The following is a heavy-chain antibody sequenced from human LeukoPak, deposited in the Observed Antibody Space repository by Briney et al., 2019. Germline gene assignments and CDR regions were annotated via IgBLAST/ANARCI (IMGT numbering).Heavy chain of an antibody. V-gene: IGHV3-11*04. D-gene: IGHD1-26*01. CDR2: ISSSGSTI. CDR1: GFTFSAYY. J-gene: IGHJ3*02. CDR3: ARVGNHDAFDI. Sequence: GGSLRLSCAASGFTFSAYYMSWVRQAPGKGLEWVSYISSSGSTIYYADSVKGRFTISRDNAKNSLYPQMNSLRAEDTAVYYCARVGNHDAFDIWGQGTTVTVSS.